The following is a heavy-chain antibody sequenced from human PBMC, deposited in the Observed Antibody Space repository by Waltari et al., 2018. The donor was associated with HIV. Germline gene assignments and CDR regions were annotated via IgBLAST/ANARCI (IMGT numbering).Heavy chain of an antibody. CDR1: GGSFSGYY. CDR3: ARGLRGVAAAGNFDY. Sequence: VQLQQRGAGLLKPSETLSLTCAVYGGSFSGYYWSWLRQPPGKGLEWIGEINHSGSTNYNPSLKSRVTISVDTSKNQFSLKLSSVTAADTAVYYCARGLRGVAAAGNFDYWGQGTLVTVSS. CDR2: INHSGST. V-gene: IGHV4-34*01. J-gene: IGHJ4*02. D-gene: IGHD6-13*01.